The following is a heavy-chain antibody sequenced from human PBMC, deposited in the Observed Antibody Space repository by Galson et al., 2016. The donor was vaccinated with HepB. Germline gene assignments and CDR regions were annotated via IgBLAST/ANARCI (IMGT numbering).Heavy chain of an antibody. Sequence: SLRLSCAASGFTFSRLGMTWVRQAPGKGLEWVAHINQDGSEKYYVHYVKGRVAISRDNSKNSVYLQLNSLRAEDTAVYYCVRPFTRWLDYFEYWGQGTLVTVS. CDR2: INQDGSEK. CDR3: VRPFTRWLDYFEY. CDR1: GFTFSRLG. V-gene: IGHV3-7*03. J-gene: IGHJ4*02. D-gene: IGHD6-19*01.